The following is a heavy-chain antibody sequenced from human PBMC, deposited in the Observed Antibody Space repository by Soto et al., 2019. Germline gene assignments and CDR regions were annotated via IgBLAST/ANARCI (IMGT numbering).Heavy chain of an antibody. CDR1: GGSISSSSYY. CDR2: IYYSGST. Sequence: QLQLQESGPGLVKPSATLSLTCTVSGGSISSSSYYWGWIRQPPGKGLEWIGSIYYSGSTYYNPSLKSRVTRSVDTSKNQFSLKLSSVTAADTAVYYCARHTPAISISDHWGQGTLVTVSS. V-gene: IGHV4-39*01. CDR3: ARHTPAISISDH. D-gene: IGHD2-15*01. J-gene: IGHJ4*02.